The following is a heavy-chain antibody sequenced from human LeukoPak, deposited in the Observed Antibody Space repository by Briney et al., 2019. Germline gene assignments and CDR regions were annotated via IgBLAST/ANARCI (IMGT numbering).Heavy chain of an antibody. CDR3: AKDPPIVVVITNWFDP. CDR2: ISYDGSNK. J-gene: IGHJ5*02. D-gene: IGHD3-22*01. Sequence: GGSLRLSCAASGFTFSSYGMHWVRQAPGKGLEWVAVISYDGSNKYYADSVKGRFTISRDNSKNTLYLQMNSLRAEDTAVYYCAKDPPIVVVITNWFDPWGQGTLVTVSS. CDR1: GFTFSSYG. V-gene: IGHV3-30*18.